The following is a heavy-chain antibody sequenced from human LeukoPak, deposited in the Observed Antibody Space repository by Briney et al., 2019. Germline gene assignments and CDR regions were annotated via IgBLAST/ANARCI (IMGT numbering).Heavy chain of an antibody. Sequence: GGSLRLSCAASGFTFSDYYMSWIRQAPGKGLEWVSYISSSGSTIYYADSVKGRFTISRDNAKNSLYLKMNSLRAEDTAVYYCARDRGIAVAGTVDWFDPWGQGTLVTVSS. CDR2: ISSSGSTI. J-gene: IGHJ5*02. CDR1: GFTFSDYY. V-gene: IGHV3-11*01. D-gene: IGHD6-19*01. CDR3: ARDRGIAVAGTVDWFDP.